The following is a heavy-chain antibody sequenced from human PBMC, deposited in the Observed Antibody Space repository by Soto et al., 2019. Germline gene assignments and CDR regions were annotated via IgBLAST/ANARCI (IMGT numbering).Heavy chain of an antibody. Sequence: QEQLQESGPGLVKPSQTLSLTCTVSGGSMNSHDYYWSWIRQPPGKGLEWIGYIHNGGSYYYHPSLKSRLTISPDTSKNQFSRRLNSVAAADTALYYCARGEVRGPFDIWGQGTMVTVSS. J-gene: IGHJ3*02. CDR2: IHNGGSY. CDR1: GGSMNSHDYY. D-gene: IGHD3-10*01. CDR3: ARGEVRGPFDI. V-gene: IGHV4-30-4*01.